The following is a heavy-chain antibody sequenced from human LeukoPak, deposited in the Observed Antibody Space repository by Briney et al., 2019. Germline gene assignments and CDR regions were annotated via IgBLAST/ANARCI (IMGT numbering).Heavy chain of an antibody. D-gene: IGHD5-12*01. CDR3: ARDGSSVGYSDYDYFFDY. Sequence: ASVKVSCKASGYTFTSYDINWVRQATGQGLEWMGWMNPNSANTGYAQKFQGRVTMTRNTSISTAYMELSSLRSEDTAVYYCARDGSSVGYSDYDYFFDYWGQGTLVTVSS. V-gene: IGHV1-8*01. CDR1: GYTFTSYD. J-gene: IGHJ4*02. CDR2: MNPNSANT.